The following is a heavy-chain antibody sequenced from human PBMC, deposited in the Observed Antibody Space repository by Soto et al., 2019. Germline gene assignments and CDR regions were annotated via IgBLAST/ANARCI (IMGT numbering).Heavy chain of an antibody. J-gene: IGHJ6*03. CDR1: GFTFDDYA. CDR3: ARADYYYYYMDV. Sequence: EVPLVESGGGLVQAGRSLRLSCAASGFTFDDYAMHWVRQAPGKGLEWVSGISWNSGSIGYADSVKGRFTISRDNAKNSLYLQMNSLRAEDTALYYCARADYYYYYMDVWGKGTTVTVSS. V-gene: IGHV3-9*01. CDR2: ISWNSGSI.